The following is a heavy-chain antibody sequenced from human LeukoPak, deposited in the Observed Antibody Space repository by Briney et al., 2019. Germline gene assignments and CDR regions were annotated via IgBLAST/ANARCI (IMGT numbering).Heavy chain of an antibody. D-gene: IGHD2-2*01. CDR3: ARDLERTSCIMDV. CDR1: GFTFSSYS. V-gene: IGHV3-21*01. CDR2: ISSSSSYI. Sequence: PGGSLRLSCAASGFTFSSYSMNWVGQAPGKGLEGVSSISSSSSYIYYADSVKGRFTISRDNAKNSLYLQMNSLRAEDTPVYYCARDLERTSCIMDVWGQGTTVTVSS. J-gene: IGHJ6*02.